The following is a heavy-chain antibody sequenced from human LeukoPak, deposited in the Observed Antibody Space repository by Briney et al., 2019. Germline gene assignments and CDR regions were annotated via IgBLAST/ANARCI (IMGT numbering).Heavy chain of an antibody. CDR2: ISSNGGAT. J-gene: IGHJ5*01. V-gene: IGHV3-64*01. CDR3: AREIGWYDF. Sequence: GGSLRLSCAASEFTFSRYPMHWVRQAPGKGLEYVSAISSNGGATYYGNSVKGRFTISRDNSKNTLYLQMGSLRPEDTAVYYCAREIGWYDFWGQGTLVTVSS. CDR1: EFTFSRYP.